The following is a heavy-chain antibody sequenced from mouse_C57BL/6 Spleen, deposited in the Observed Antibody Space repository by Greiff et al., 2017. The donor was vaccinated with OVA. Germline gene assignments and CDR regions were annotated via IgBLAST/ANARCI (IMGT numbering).Heavy chain of an antibody. D-gene: IGHD2-5*01. Sequence: EVQLQQSGPELVKPGASVKISCKASGYTFTDYYMNWVKQSHGKSLEWIGDINPNNGGTSYNQKFKGKATLTVDKSSSTAYMELRSLTSEDSAVYYCADGDYSNYGFSFAYWGQGTLVTVSA. V-gene: IGHV1-26*01. CDR2: INPNNGGT. J-gene: IGHJ3*01. CDR3: ADGDYSNYGFSFAY. CDR1: GYTFTDYY.